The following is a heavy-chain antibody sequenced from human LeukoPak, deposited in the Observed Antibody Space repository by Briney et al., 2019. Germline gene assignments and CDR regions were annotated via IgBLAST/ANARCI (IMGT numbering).Heavy chain of an antibody. CDR1: GGSISSHY. Sequence: SETLSLTCTVSGGSISSHYWSWIRKPPGKGLEWIGYIYYSGSTNYNPSLKSRVTISVDTSKNQFSLKLSSVTAADTAVYYCARDPGYSSGWYWFDPWGQGTLVTVSS. V-gene: IGHV4-59*11. CDR2: IYYSGST. J-gene: IGHJ5*02. D-gene: IGHD6-19*01. CDR3: ARDPGYSSGWYWFDP.